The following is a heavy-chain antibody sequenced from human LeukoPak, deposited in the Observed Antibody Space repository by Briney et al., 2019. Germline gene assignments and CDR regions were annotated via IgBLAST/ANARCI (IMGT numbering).Heavy chain of an antibody. CDR2: IRQDGGEK. CDR3: ARHREGATQVGLFTF. V-gene: IGHV3-7*01. D-gene: IGHD3-3*01. CDR1: GFTFTTYW. J-gene: IGHJ4*02. Sequence: GGSLRLSCAASGFTFTTYWMAWVRQAPGRGLEWVANIRQDGGEKYYVDSVKGRFTISRDNAQNSLYLHISSLGAEDTAVYYCARHREGATQVGLFTFWGQGTLVIVSS.